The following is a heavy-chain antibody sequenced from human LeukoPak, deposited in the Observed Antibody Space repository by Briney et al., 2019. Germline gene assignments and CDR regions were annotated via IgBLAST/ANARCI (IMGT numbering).Heavy chain of an antibody. CDR3: ARGNNPRTAAAGHLHFDY. Sequence: GGSLRLSCAASGFTFSSYAMHWVRQAPGKGLEWVAVISYDGSNKYYADSVKGRFTISRDNSKNTLYLQMNSLRAEDTAVYYCARGNNPRTAAAGHLHFDYWGQGTQVTVSS. V-gene: IGHV3-30-3*01. CDR2: ISYDGSNK. CDR1: GFTFSSYA. J-gene: IGHJ4*02. D-gene: IGHD6-13*01.